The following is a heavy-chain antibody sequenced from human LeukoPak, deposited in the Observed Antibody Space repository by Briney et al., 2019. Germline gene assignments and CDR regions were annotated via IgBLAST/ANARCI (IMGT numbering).Heavy chain of an antibody. V-gene: IGHV1-8*03. Sequence: ASVTVSCKASGYTFSSYDINWVRQATGQGLEWMGWMNPNSGNTGYAQKLQGRDTITRNTSISTAYMELSSLRSEDTAVYYCARGPSYSSLILFDYWGQGTLVTVSS. CDR1: GYTFSSYD. D-gene: IGHD6-13*01. J-gene: IGHJ4*02. CDR3: ARGPSYSSLILFDY. CDR2: MNPNSGNT.